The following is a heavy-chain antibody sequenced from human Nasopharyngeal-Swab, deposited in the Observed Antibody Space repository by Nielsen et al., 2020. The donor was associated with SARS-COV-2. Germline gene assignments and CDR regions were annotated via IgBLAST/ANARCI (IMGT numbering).Heavy chain of an antibody. CDR2: ISSSGSTI. J-gene: IGHJ6*03. CDR3: ARESHYDFWSGYYPSKYYYYYMDV. Sequence: GESLKISCAASGFTFSDYYMSWIRQAPGKGLEWVSYISSSGSTIYYADSMKGRFTISRDNAKNSLYLQMNSLRAEDTAVYYCARESHYDFWSGYYPSKYYYYYMDVWGKGTPVTVSS. CDR1: GFTFSDYY. D-gene: IGHD3-3*01. V-gene: IGHV3-11*04.